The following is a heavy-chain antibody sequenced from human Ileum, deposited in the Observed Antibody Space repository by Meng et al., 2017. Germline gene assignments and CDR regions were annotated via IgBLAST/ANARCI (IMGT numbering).Heavy chain of an antibody. CDR2: ISYTGST. D-gene: IGHD6-13*01. Sequence: SETLSLTCTVSGCSITSSSYYWGWIRQPPGKGLEWIGSISYTGSTYYKPSLESRVTISKDKSKNQFSLNLNSVTAADTAVYYCARGLTAAAGAVWGQGTLVTVSS. V-gene: IGHV4-39*07. CDR1: GCSITSSSYY. CDR3: ARGLTAAAGAV. J-gene: IGHJ4*02.